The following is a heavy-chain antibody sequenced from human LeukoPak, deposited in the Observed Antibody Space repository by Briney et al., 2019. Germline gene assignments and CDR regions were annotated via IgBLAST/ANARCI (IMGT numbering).Heavy chain of an antibody. Sequence: SETLSLTCTVSGGSISSGDYYWSWIRQPPGKGLEWIGYIYYSGSTNYNPSLKSRVTISVDTSKNQFSLKLSSVTAADTAVYYCARANWKAFDIWGHGTRVTVSS. CDR1: GGSISSGDYY. V-gene: IGHV4-61*08. CDR2: IYYSGST. D-gene: IGHD1-20*01. J-gene: IGHJ3*02. CDR3: ARANWKAFDI.